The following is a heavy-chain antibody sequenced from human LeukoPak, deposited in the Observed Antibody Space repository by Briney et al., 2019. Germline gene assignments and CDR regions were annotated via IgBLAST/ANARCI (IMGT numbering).Heavy chain of an antibody. CDR3: TQWLTDAFDF. V-gene: IGHV3-73*01. CDR2: IRNKAYSYAT. Sequence: GGSLKLSCAASGFTFTASSMHWVRQASGRGLERIGHIRNKAYSYATTYAASAKGRFTISRDDSKNTTFLQMNSLQTEDTAVYYCTQWLTDAFDFWGQGTVVTVSS. J-gene: IGHJ3*01. D-gene: IGHD6-19*01. CDR1: GFTFTASS.